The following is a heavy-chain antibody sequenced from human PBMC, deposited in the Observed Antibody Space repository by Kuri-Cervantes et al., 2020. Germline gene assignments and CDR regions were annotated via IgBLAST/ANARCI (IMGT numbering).Heavy chain of an antibody. CDR1: GFTFSSYW. CDR3: AREGYCSGGSCSYYFDY. Sequence: GESLKISCAASGFTFSSYWMHWVRQAPGKGLVWVSRINSDGSSTSYADSVKGRFTISRDNSKNTLYLQMNSLRAEDTAVYYRAREGYCSGGSCSYYFDYWGQGTLVTVSS. D-gene: IGHD2-15*01. J-gene: IGHJ4*02. CDR2: INSDGSST. V-gene: IGHV3-74*01.